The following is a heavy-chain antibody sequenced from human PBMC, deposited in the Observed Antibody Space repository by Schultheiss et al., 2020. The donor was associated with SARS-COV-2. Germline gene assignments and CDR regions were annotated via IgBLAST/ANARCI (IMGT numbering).Heavy chain of an antibody. CDR1: GFTFSSYA. V-gene: IGHV3-23*01. D-gene: IGHD2-15*01. CDR3: AKASRLNSGGSIYSPMDV. CDR2: ISGSGGST. J-gene: IGHJ6*02. Sequence: GGSLRLSCAASGFTFSSYAMSWVRQAPGKGLEWVSAISGSGGSTYYADSVKGRFTISRDNSKNTLYLQMNSLRAEDTAVYYCAKASRLNSGGSIYSPMDVWGQGTTVTVSS.